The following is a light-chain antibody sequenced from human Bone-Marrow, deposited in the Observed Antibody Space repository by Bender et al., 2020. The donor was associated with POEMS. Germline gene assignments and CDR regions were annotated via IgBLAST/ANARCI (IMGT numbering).Light chain of an antibody. CDR1: SSNIGAHA. J-gene: IGLJ3*02. CDR3: AVWDDSLTGWV. CDR2: SSH. Sequence: QSVLTQPPSASGTPGQRVTISCSGGSSNIGAHAVNWYQHLPGTAPKLLIYSSHRRPSEVPDRFSGSRSGTSASLAISGVQSEDEADCYCAVWDDSLTGWVCGGGTKLTVL. V-gene: IGLV1-44*01.